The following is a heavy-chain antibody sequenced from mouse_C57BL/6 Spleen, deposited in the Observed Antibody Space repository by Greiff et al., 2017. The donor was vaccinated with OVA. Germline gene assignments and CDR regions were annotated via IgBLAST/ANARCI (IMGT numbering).Heavy chain of an antibody. V-gene: IGHV1-72*01. CDR2: IDPNSGGT. CDR3: ARLLLDWYFDV. Sequence: VKLQESGAELVKPGASVKLSCKASGYTFTSYWMHWVKQRPGRGLEWIGRIDPNSGGTKYNEKFKSKATLTVDKPSSTAYMQRSSLTSEDSAVYYCARLLLDWYFDVWGTGTTVTVSS. D-gene: IGHD1-1*01. J-gene: IGHJ1*03. CDR1: GYTFTSYW.